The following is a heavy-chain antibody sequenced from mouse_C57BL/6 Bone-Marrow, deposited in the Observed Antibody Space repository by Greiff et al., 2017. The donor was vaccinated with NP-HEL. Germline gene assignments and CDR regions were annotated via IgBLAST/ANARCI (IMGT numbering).Heavy chain of an antibody. CDR2: ISYDGSN. CDR1: GYSITSGYY. D-gene: IGHD1-1*01. J-gene: IGHJ1*03. Sequence: ESGPGLVKPSQSLSLTCSVTGYSITSGYYWNWIRQFPGNKLEWMGYISYDGSNNYNPSLKNRISITRDTSKNQLFLKLNSVTTEDTATYYWAREEYYGSSDWYFDVWGTGTTVTVSS. CDR3: AREEYYGSSDWYFDV. V-gene: IGHV3-6*01.